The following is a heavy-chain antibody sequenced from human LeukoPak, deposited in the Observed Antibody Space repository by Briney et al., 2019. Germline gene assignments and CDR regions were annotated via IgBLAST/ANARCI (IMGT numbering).Heavy chain of an antibody. V-gene: IGHV4-59*01. CDR2: IYYSGST. D-gene: IGHD3-22*01. CDR1: GGSISSYY. CDR3: ARGPDYYDSSGYYGDAFDI. J-gene: IGHJ3*02. Sequence: PSETLSLTCTVSGGSISSYYWSWIRQPPGKGLEWIGYIYYSGSTNYNPSLKSRVTISVGTSKNQFSLKLSSVTAGDTAVYYCARGPDYYDSSGYYGDAFDIWGQGTMVTVSS.